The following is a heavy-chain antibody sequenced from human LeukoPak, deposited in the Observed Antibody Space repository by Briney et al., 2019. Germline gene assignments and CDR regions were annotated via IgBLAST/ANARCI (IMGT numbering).Heavy chain of an antibody. CDR3: ARVRPWVFDY. CDR2: IYIGDNP. CDR1: GFTVSSSY. Sequence: PGRSLRLSCAASGFTVSSSYMSWVRQAPGKGLEWVSIIYIGDNPHYADSVKGRFTISRHNSKNTLYLQMNNLRDEDTAVYYCARVRPWVFDYWGQGALVTVSS. J-gene: IGHJ4*02. V-gene: IGHV3-53*04.